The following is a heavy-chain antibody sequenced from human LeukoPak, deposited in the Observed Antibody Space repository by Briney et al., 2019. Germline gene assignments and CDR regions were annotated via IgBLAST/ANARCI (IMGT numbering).Heavy chain of an antibody. J-gene: IGHJ4*02. V-gene: IGHV1-2*02. CDR1: GYTFTDYN. CDR2: VGPYSGDT. Sequence: APVKVSCKASGYTFTDYNIHWVRQAPGQGLEWMGWVGPYSGDTNYAPKFQGRVTMTRDTSISTAYMEVSSLGFDDAAVYFCARGVSSGFDYWGQGALITVSS. CDR3: ARGVSSGFDY.